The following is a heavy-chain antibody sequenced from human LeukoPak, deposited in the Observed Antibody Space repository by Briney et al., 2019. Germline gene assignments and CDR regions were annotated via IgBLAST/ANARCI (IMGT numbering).Heavy chain of an antibody. CDR3: ASSAAQSGGSCFSRSCWFDP. Sequence: GASVKVSCKASGYTFTSYDINWVRQATGQGLEWMGWMNPNSGNTGYAQKFQGRVTMTRDTSISTAYMELSRLRSDDTAVYYCASSAAQSGGSCFSRSCWFDPWGQGTLVTVSS. D-gene: IGHD2-15*01. J-gene: IGHJ5*02. V-gene: IGHV1-8*01. CDR1: GYTFTSYD. CDR2: MNPNSGNT.